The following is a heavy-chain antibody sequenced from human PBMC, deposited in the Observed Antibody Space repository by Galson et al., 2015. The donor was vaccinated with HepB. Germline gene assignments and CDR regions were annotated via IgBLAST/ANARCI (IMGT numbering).Heavy chain of an antibody. V-gene: IGHV3-30-3*01. CDR2: ISYDGSNK. CDR3: ARLGDKQYQLLSHHAFDI. D-gene: IGHD2-2*01. CDR1: GFTFSSYA. Sequence: SLRLSCAASGFTFSSYAMHWVRQAPGKGLEWVAVISYDGSNKYYADSVKGRFTISRDNSKNTLYLQMNSLRAEDTAVYYCARLGDKQYQLLSHHAFDIWGQGTMVTVSS. J-gene: IGHJ3*02.